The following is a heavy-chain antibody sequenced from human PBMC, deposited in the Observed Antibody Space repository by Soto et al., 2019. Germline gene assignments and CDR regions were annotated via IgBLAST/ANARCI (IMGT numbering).Heavy chain of an antibody. CDR1: GFTFSSYA. CDR2: ISGSGGST. CDR3: AKVKDSVVVVPAAIDY. D-gene: IGHD2-2*02. V-gene: IGHV3-23*01. J-gene: IGHJ4*02. Sequence: GGSLRLSCAASGFTFSSYAMSWVRQAPGKGLEWVSAISGSGGSTYYADSVKGRFTISRDNSKNTLYLQMNSLRAEDTAVYYCAKVKDSVVVVPAAIDYWGQGTLVTVSS.